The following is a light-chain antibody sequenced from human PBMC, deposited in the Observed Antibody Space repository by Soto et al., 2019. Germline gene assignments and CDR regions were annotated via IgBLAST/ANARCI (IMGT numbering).Light chain of an antibody. J-gene: IGKJ1*01. CDR1: QSVSSSY. CDR3: QQYGNSPET. Sequence: EIVLTQSPGTLSLSPGERATLSCRASQSVSSSYLAWYQQKPGQAPRLLIFGASSRATGIPDRFSGSGSGTDFTLTISRLEPEEFAVYYCQQYGNSPETFGQGTKVEIK. V-gene: IGKV3-20*01. CDR2: GAS.